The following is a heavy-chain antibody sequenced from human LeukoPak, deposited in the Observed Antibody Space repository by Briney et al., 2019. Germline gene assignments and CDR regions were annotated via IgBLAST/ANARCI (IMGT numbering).Heavy chain of an antibody. CDR3: ARDGTPSYTSGWVYMDA. V-gene: IGHV3-30*02. D-gene: IGHD6-25*01. J-gene: IGHJ6*04. CDR1: GFTFSSYG. CDR2: IRDDGSNK. Sequence: GGSLRLSCAASGFTFSSYGMHWVRQAPGKGLEWVAFIRDDGSNKYYADSVKGRFTISRDNSKNTLYLQMNSLRAEDTAVYYCARDGTPSYTSGWVYMDAWGKGTTVTISS.